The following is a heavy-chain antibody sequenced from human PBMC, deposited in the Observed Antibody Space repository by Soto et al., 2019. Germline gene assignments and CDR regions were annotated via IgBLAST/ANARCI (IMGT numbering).Heavy chain of an antibody. CDR3: AMGSAARPGYYYYYGMDV. CDR2: FDPEDGET. Sequence: ASVKVSCKVSGYTLTELSMHWVRQAPGKGFGWMGGFDPEDGETIYAQKFQGRVTMTEDTSTDTAYMELSSLRSEDTAVYYCAMGSAARPGYYYYYGMDVWGQGTTVTVSS. D-gene: IGHD6-6*01. V-gene: IGHV1-24*01. CDR1: GYTLTELS. J-gene: IGHJ6*02.